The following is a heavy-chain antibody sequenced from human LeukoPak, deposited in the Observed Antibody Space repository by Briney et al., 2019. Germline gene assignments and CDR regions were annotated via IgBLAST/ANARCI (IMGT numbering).Heavy chain of an antibody. CDR1: GFTFSSYG. CDR3: AKARVLWFGDFDY. CDR2: IRYDGSNK. J-gene: IGHJ4*02. V-gene: IGHV3-30*02. D-gene: IGHD3-10*01. Sequence: PGGSLRLSCAASGFTFSSYGMHWVRQAPDKGLEWVAFIRYDGSNKYYADSVKGRFTISRDNSKNTLYLHMNSLRAEDTAVYYCAKARVLWFGDFDYWGQGTLVTVSS.